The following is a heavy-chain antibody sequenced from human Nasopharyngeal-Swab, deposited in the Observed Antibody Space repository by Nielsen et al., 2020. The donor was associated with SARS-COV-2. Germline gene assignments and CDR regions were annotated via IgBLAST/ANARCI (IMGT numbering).Heavy chain of an antibody. CDR3: ARDESGDYLGLPFDY. Sequence: SETLSLTCTVSGASISSSINYWCWIRQSPQKGLEWIGTVSYSGTANYNPSPNSRVTLSVDTSKNQFSLNLISVTAADTAVYYCARDESGDYLGLPFDYWGQGTLVTVSS. CDR1: GASISSSINY. V-gene: IGHV4-39*07. D-gene: IGHD4-17*01. CDR2: VSYSGTA. J-gene: IGHJ4*02.